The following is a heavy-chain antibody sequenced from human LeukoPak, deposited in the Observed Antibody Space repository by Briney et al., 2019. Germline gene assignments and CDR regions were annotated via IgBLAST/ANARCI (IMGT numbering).Heavy chain of an antibody. J-gene: IGHJ6*02. CDR3: ARDLQLWFYYHYYGMDV. Sequence: ASVKVSCKASGYTFTSYYMHWVRQAPGQGLEWMGIINPSGGSTSYAQKFQGRVTMTRDTSTSTVYMELSSLRSEDTAVYYCARDLQLWFYYHYYGMDVWGQGATVTVSS. V-gene: IGHV1-46*01. CDR2: INPSGGST. D-gene: IGHD5-18*01. CDR1: GYTFTSYY.